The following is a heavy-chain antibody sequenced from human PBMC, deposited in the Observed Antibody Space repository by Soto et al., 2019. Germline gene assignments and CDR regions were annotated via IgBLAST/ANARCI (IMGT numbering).Heavy chain of an antibody. CDR1: GGSFSGYY. CDR3: ARGPQLRRKDYYGMDV. V-gene: IGHV4-34*01. CDR2: LNHSGST. D-gene: IGHD4-17*01. Sequence: QVQQQQWGAGLLKPSETLSLTCAVYGGSFSGYYWSWIRQPPGKGLAWIGELNHSGSTNYNPSLKSRVTISIDTSKNQFYLKLTSVTAADTAVYYCARGPQLRRKDYYGMDVWGQGTTVTVSS. J-gene: IGHJ6*02.